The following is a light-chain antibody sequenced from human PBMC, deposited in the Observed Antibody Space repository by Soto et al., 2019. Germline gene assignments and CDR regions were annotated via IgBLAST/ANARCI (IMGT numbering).Light chain of an antibody. CDR2: EGS. Sequence: HSVLTQPASVSGSPGQSITISCTGTSSDVGSYNLVSWYQQHSGKAPKLMIYEGSKWPSGVSNRFSGSKSGNTASLTISGLQAEDEADYYCCSYAGNSSFVFGTGTKVTVL. CDR1: SSDVGSYNL. CDR3: CSYAGNSSFV. J-gene: IGLJ1*01. V-gene: IGLV2-23*01.